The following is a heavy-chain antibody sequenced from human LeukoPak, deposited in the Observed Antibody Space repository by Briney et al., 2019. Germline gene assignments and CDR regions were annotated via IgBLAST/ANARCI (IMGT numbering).Heavy chain of an antibody. V-gene: IGHV1-18*01. Sequence: ASVKVSCKASGYSFVGYGITWVRQAPGQGLEWMGWFNPENGNTNYAQKVQGRVTMTADTSTSTSYMELRSLRSDDTAVYYCARDRYCSGGSCYSARTYVAGNYWGQGTLVTVSS. CDR2: FNPENGNT. D-gene: IGHD2-15*01. J-gene: IGHJ4*02. CDR1: GYSFVGYG. CDR3: ARDRYCSGGSCYSARTYVAGNY.